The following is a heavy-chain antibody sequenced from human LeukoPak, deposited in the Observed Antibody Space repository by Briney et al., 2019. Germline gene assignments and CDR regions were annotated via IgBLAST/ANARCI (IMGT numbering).Heavy chain of an antibody. D-gene: IGHD1-26*01. J-gene: IGHJ4*02. CDR2: ISYDGGKK. CDR1: GFTFSSFS. V-gene: IGHV3-30-3*01. CDR3: AGTIGVVGPTTGIDY. Sequence: GGSLRLSCAASGFTFSSFSMHWVRQAPGRGLEWVAVISYDGGKKYYADSVKGRFTISRDNSKNTLYLQMNSLRPEDTALYYCAGTIGVVGPTTGIDYWGQGTLVTVSS.